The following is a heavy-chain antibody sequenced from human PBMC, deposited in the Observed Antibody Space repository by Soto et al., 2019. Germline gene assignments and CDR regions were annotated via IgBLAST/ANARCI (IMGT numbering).Heavy chain of an antibody. Sequence: SETLSLTCTVSGGSISSSIYYWGWIRQPPGKGLEWIGSIYYSGSTYYNPSLKSRVTISVDTSKNQFSLKLSSVTAADTAVYYCARLASGTSGSPESETGYYYYGMDVWGQGTTVTVS. V-gene: IGHV4-39*01. J-gene: IGHJ6*02. CDR3: ARLASGTSGSPESETGYYYYGMDV. CDR2: IYYSGST. D-gene: IGHD1-26*01. CDR1: GGSISSSIYY.